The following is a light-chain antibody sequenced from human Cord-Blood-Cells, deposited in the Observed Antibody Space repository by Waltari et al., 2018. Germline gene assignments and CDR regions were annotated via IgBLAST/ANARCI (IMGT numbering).Light chain of an antibody. CDR2: WAS. J-gene: IGKJ4*01. CDR1: QSVLYSPNNKNY. CDR3: QQYYSTPLT. Sequence: DIVMTQSPDSLAVSLGERANINCTSRQSVLYSPNNKNYLAWYQQKPGQPPKLLIYWASTRESGVPDRFSGSGSGTDFTLTVSSRQAEDVAVYYCQQYYSTPLTFGGGTKVEIK. V-gene: IGKV4-1*01.